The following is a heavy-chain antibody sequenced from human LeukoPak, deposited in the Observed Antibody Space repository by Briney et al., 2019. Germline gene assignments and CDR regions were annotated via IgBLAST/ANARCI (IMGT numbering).Heavy chain of an antibody. CDR2: IYPGDSDT. J-gene: IGHJ4*02. D-gene: IGHD2-15*01. CDR1: GYSFTSYW. CDR3: ARLRREYCSGGSCYFMGLDY. Sequence: GESLKISCKGSGYSFTSYWIGWVRQMPGKGLEWMGIIYPGDSDTRYSPSFQGQVTISADKSISTAYLQWSSLKASGTAMYYCARLRREYCSGGSCYFMGLDYWGQGTLVTVSS. V-gene: IGHV5-51*01.